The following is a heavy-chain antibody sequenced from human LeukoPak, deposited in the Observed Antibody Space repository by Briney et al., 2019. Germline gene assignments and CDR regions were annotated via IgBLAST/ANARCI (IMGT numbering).Heavy chain of an antibody. V-gene: IGHV3-15*07. CDR3: TTVGYDY. CDR2: IKSKTDGGTT. CDR1: GFSNAW. Sequence: GGSLRLSCAASGFSNAWMNWVRQAPGKGLEWVGRIKSKTDGGTTDYAAPVKGRFTISRDDSKNTLYLQMNSLKTEDTAVYYCTTVGYDYWGQGTLVTVSS. J-gene: IGHJ4*02. D-gene: IGHD6-13*01.